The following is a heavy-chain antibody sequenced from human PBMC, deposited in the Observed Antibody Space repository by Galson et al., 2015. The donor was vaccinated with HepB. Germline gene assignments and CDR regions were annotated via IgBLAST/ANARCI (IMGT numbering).Heavy chain of an antibody. Sequence: SLRLSCAASGFTFSSYWMHWVRQAPGKGLVWVSRINSDGSSTSYADSVKGRFTISRDNAKNTLYLQMNSLRAEDTAVYYCARDENPNYYDSSGYSPINWGQGTLVTVSS. J-gene: IGHJ4*02. CDR2: INSDGSST. D-gene: IGHD3-22*01. V-gene: IGHV3-74*01. CDR3: ARDENPNYYDSSGYSPIN. CDR1: GFTFSSYW.